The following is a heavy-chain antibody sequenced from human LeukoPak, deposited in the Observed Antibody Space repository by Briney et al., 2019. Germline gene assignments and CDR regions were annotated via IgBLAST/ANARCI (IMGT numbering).Heavy chain of an antibody. D-gene: IGHD3-10*01. CDR1: GGSISSGGYY. J-gene: IGHJ5*02. CDR3: ARNYYGSGSYDFDP. V-gene: IGHV4-31*03. CDR2: IYYSGST. Sequence: PSETLSLTCTVSGGSISSGGYYWSWIRQHPGKGLEWIGYIYYSGSTYYNPSLKSRVTISVDTSKNQFSLKLSSVTAADTAVYYCARNYYGSGSYDFDPWGQGTLVTVSS.